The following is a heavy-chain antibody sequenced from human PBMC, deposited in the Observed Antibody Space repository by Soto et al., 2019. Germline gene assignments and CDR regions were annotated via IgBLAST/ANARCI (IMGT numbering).Heavy chain of an antibody. D-gene: IGHD3-22*01. CDR2: IYYSGST. V-gene: IGHV4-31*03. J-gene: IGHJ6*02. Sequence: SETLSLTCTVSGGSISSGGYYWSWIRQHPGKCLEWIGYIYYSGSTYYNPSLKSRVTISVDTSKNQFSLKLSSVTAADTAVYHCARDYYDSKGSFYYYGMDVWGQGTTVTVYS. CDR1: GGSISSGGYY. CDR3: ARDYYDSKGSFYYYGMDV.